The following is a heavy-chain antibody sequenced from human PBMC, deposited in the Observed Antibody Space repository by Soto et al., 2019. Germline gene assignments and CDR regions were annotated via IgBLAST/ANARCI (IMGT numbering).Heavy chain of an antibody. CDR3: ARGTEYVITIFGVVIPAPFDY. CDR1: GGSISSYY. D-gene: IGHD3-3*01. CDR2: IYYSGST. V-gene: IGHV4-59*01. Sequence: KPSETLSLTCTVSGGSISSYYWSWIRQPPGKGLEWIGYIYYSGSTNYNPSLKSRVTISVDTSKNQFSLKLSSVTAADTAVYYCARGTEYVITIFGVVIPAPFDYWGQGTLVTVSS. J-gene: IGHJ4*02.